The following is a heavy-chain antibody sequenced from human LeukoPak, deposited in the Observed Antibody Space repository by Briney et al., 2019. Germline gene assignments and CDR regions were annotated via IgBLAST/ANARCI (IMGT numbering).Heavy chain of an antibody. CDR1: GYTFTSYG. V-gene: IGHV1-18*01. J-gene: IGHJ5*02. Sequence: ASVKVSCKASGYTFTSYGISWVRQAPGQGLEWMGWISAYNGNTNYAQKLQGRVTMTTDTSTSTAYMELRSLRSGDTAVYYCARAGHYDFWSGYYIYNWFDPWGQGTLVTVSS. CDR3: ARAGHYDFWSGYYIYNWFDP. D-gene: IGHD3-3*01. CDR2: ISAYNGNT.